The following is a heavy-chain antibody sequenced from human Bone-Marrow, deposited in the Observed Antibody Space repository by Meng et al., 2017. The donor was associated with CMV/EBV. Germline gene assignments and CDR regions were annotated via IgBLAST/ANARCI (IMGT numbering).Heavy chain of an antibody. Sequence: LSLTCTASGFTFGDYAMSWVRQAPGKGLEWVGFIRSKAYGGTTEYAASVKGRFTISRDDSKSIAYLQMNSLKTEDTAVYYCTSRTGWTEVVLDYWGQGTLVTVSS. J-gene: IGHJ4*02. CDR2: IRSKAYGGTT. CDR3: TSRTGWTEVVLDY. D-gene: IGHD2-15*01. V-gene: IGHV3-49*04. CDR1: GFTFGDYA.